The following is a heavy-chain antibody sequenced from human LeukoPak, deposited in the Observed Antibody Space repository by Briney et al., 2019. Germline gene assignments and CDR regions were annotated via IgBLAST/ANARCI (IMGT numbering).Heavy chain of an antibody. Sequence: GGSRRLSCAASGFTFSDYYMSWIRQAPGKGLEWVSYISSSGSTIYYADSVKGRFTISRDNAKNSLYLQMNSLRAEDTAVYYCARERGEEDYYDSSGYYYGFEFDYWGQGTLVTVSS. CDR1: GFTFSDYY. CDR3: ARERGEEDYYDSSGYYYGFEFDY. D-gene: IGHD3-22*01. J-gene: IGHJ4*02. V-gene: IGHV3-11*04. CDR2: ISSSGSTI.